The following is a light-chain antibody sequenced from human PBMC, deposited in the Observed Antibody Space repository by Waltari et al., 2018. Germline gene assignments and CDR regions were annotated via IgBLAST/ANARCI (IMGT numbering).Light chain of an antibody. Sequence: EIVLTQSPDPLSFSPGGRAPLSCRASQSVRRTLAWYQQKPGQAPRLLIYDASSRATGIPDRFIGSGSGTDFSLTISRLEPEDFAVYYCQKYGTLPATFGQGTKVEVK. J-gene: IGKJ1*01. V-gene: IGKV3-20*01. CDR2: DAS. CDR3: QKYGTLPAT. CDR1: QSVRRT.